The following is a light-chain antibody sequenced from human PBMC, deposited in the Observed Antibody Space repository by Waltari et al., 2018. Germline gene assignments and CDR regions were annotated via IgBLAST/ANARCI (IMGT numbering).Light chain of an antibody. J-gene: IGLJ3*02. Sequence: QSALTQPASVSESPGQSITISCTGTSSYVGSYHLVSWYQQHPGKAPKLIIYEDTKRPSGVSNRFSGSKSGHTASLTISGLQAEDEADYYCCSYAASTISWVFGGGTKLTVL. V-gene: IGLV2-23*01. CDR1: SSYVGSYHL. CDR2: EDT. CDR3: CSYAASTISWV.